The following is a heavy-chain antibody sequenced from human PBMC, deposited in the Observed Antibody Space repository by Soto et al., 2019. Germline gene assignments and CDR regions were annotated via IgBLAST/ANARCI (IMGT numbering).Heavy chain of an antibody. CDR1: GVSISSGGYY. CDR2: IYYSGST. Sequence: QVQLQESGPGLVKPSQTLSLTCTVSGVSISSGGYYWTWIRQHPQKGLEWIGHIYYSGSTYYNPSLTSRFTLSVDTSKNQFSLKLSSVTAADTAVYYCAGEDYYDSSGFDYWGQGTLVTVSS. CDR3: AGEDYYDSSGFDY. D-gene: IGHD3-22*01. J-gene: IGHJ4*02. V-gene: IGHV4-31*03.